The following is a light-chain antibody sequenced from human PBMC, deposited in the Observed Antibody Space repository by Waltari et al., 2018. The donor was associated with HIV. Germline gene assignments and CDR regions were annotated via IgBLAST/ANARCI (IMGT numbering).Light chain of an antibody. J-gene: IGKJ2*01. CDR3: QQYYSTPYT. Sequence: DIVMTQSPDSLAVSLGERATINCKSSQSVLYSSNNKNYLAGYQQKPGQPPKLLIYWASTRESGVPDRFSGSGSGTDFTLTISSLQAEDVAVYYCQQYYSTPYTCGQGTKLEIK. V-gene: IGKV4-1*01. CDR1: QSVLYSSNNKNY. CDR2: WAS.